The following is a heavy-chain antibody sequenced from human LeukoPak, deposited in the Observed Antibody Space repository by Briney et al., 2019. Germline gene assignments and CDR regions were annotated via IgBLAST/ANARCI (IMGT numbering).Heavy chain of an antibody. CDR3: ARSKKFCRGGSCDFDS. V-gene: IGHV1-2*06. D-gene: IGHD2-15*01. CDR2: INPHSGDT. CDR1: GYTFTGYY. Sequence: ASVKVSCKASGYTFTGYYIHWVRQAPGQGLERMGRINPHSGDTNSAQKFQGRVTVTRDTSISTAYMELSRLTSDDTAVYFCARSKKFCRGGSCDFDSWGRGTLVTVSS. J-gene: IGHJ4*02.